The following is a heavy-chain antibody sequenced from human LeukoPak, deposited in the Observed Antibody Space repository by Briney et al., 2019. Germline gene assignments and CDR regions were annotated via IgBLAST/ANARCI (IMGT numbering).Heavy chain of an antibody. V-gene: IGHV3-23*01. CDR2: ISGSGGST. CDR1: GFTFSSYA. Sequence: GGSLRLSCAASGFTFSSYAMSWVRQAPGKGLEWVSAISGSGGSTYYADSVKGRFTISRDNSKDTLYLQMNSLRAEDTAVYYCAKGRIWQLVRLRGPPVNYMDVWGKGTTVTVSS. J-gene: IGHJ6*03. D-gene: IGHD6-6*01. CDR3: AKGRIWQLVRLRGPPVNYMDV.